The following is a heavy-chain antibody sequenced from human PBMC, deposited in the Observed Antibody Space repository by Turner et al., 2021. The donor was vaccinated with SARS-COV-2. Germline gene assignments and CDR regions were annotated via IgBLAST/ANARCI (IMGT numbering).Heavy chain of an antibody. CDR3: ARTFTLMVRVDY. D-gene: IGHD3-10*01. J-gene: IGHJ4*02. CDR2: MNPNSGNT. V-gene: IGHV1-8*01. Sequence: QVQLVQSGAEVKKPGASVKVYCKASGYTFTSYDINWVRQATGQGLEWMGWMNPNSGNTGDAQKFQCRVTMTRNTSISTAYMDLSSLRSEDTSVYYCARTFTLMVRVDYWGQGTLVTVSS. CDR1: GYTFTSYD.